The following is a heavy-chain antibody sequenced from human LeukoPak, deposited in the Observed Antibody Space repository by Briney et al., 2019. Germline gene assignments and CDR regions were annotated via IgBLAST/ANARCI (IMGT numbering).Heavy chain of an antibody. J-gene: IGHJ4*02. V-gene: IGHV3-23*01. CDR1: GFTFNNHA. D-gene: IGHD2-8*01. CDR2: ISGGGGNT. Sequence: SGGSLRLSCAASGFTFNNHAISWVRQAPGKGLEWVSGISGGGGNTFHADSVKGRFTISRDNSRNTVYLQMNSLRVEDTAVYYCSKNRGYSSNGNYFDYWGQGTLVSVSS. CDR3: SKNRGYSSNGNYFDY.